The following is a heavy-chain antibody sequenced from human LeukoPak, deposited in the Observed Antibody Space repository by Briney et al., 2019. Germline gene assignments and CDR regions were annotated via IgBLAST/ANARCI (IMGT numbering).Heavy chain of an antibody. D-gene: IGHD2-2*02. V-gene: IGHV4-30-2*01. CDR2: IYHSGST. CDR3: ARNILDIVVVPAAIESNWFDP. Sequence: PSQTLSLTCTVSGGSISSGGYYWSWIRQPPGKGLEWIGYIYHSGSTYYNPSLKSRVTISVDRSKNQFSLKLSSVTAADTAVYYCARNILDIVVVPAAIESNWFDPWGQGTLVTVSS. J-gene: IGHJ5*02. CDR1: GGSISSGGYY.